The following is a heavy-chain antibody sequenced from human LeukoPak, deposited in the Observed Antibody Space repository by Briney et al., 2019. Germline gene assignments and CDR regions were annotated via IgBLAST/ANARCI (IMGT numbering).Heavy chain of an antibody. D-gene: IGHD6-13*01. V-gene: IGHV3-9*01. CDR1: EFTFDDYA. CDR2: ISWNSGTI. Sequence: GRSLRLSCAASEFTFDDYAMHWVRQAPGKGLEWVSAISWNSGTIGYADSVKGRFTISRDNAKNSLYVQMNSLRAEDTALYYCARVSGGQQLGDLDYWGQGTLVTVSS. CDR3: ARVSGGQQLGDLDY. J-gene: IGHJ4*02.